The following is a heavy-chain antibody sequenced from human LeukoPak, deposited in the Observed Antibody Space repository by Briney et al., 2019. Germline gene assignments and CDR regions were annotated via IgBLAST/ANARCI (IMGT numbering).Heavy chain of an antibody. CDR1: GGSISSYY. D-gene: IGHD3-22*01. CDR3: ARAGYYYDSSGYNYDAFDI. CDR2: IYYSGST. J-gene: IGHJ3*02. V-gene: IGHV4-59*01. Sequence: PSETLSLTCTVSGGSISSYYWSWIRQPPGKGLEWIGYIYYSGSTNYNPSLKSRVTISVDTSKNQFPLKLSSVTAADTAVYYCARAGYYYDSSGYNYDAFDIWGQGTMVTVSS.